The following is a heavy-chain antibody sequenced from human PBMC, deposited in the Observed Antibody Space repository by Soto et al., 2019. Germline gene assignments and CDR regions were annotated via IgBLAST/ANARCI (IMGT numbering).Heavy chain of an antibody. CDR1: GFTFPNYA. Sequence: GGSLRLSCAASGFTFPNYAMSWVRQAPGKGLEWVSAVSAAGTDLFYADSVKGRFTISRDNSRNTLYLHMGSLRAEDTAVFYCAKAGGTPTTDFDYWGQGTLVTVSS. CDR3: AKAGGTPTTDFDY. D-gene: IGHD1-7*01. CDR2: VSAAGTDL. J-gene: IGHJ4*02. V-gene: IGHV3-23*01.